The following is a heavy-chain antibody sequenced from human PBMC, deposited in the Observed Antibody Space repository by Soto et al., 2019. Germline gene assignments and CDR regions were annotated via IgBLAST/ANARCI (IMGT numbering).Heavy chain of an antibody. CDR2: IWHDGTNK. CDR1: GFTFSDYA. D-gene: IGHD4-17*01. J-gene: IGHJ4*02. CDR3: ARPALLVTTFDS. V-gene: IGHV3-33*01. Sequence: QEQLVESGGGVVQPGRSLRLSCAASGFTFSDYAMHWVRQAPGKGLEWVAVIWHDGTNKYYADSVKGRFTISRDNSKNTLFLQMNSLRAEDTAIYCCARPALLVTTFDSWGQGTLVTVSS.